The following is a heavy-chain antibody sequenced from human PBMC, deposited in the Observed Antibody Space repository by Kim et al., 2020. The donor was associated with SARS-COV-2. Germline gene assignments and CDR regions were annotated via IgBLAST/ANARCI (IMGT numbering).Heavy chain of an antibody. CDR3: AKDLQPPSSGALDY. J-gene: IGHJ4*02. Sequence: GGSLRLSCAASGFTFSSYGMHWVRQAPGKGLEWVAVISYDGSNKYYADSVKGRFTISRDNSKNTLYLLMNSLRAEDTAVYYFAKDLQPPSSGALDYWGQGTLVTVSS. CDR1: GFTFSSYG. V-gene: IGHV3-30*18. CDR2: ISYDGSNK. D-gene: IGHD6-6*01.